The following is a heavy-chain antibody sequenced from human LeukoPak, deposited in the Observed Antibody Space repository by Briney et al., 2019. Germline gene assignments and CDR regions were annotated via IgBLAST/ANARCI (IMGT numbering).Heavy chain of an antibody. Sequence: PSETLSLTCAVYGGSFSGYYWSWIRQPPGKGLEWIGEINHSGSTNYNPSLKSRVTISVDTSKNQFSLKLSSVTAADTAVYYCARGGVRITIFGVVLNQNWFDPWGQGTLVTVSS. CDR1: GGSFSGYY. CDR2: INHSGST. D-gene: IGHD3-3*01. V-gene: IGHV4-34*01. CDR3: ARGGVRITIFGVVLNQNWFDP. J-gene: IGHJ5*02.